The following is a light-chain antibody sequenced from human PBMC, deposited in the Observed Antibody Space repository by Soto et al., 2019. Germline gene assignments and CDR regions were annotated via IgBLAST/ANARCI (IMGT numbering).Light chain of an antibody. CDR2: AAS. CDR3: QQSYGSRWT. CDR1: QSISHF. J-gene: IGKJ1*01. V-gene: IGKV1-39*01. Sequence: DIQMTQSPSSLSASVGDRVTITCRAGQSISHFLNWYQQEPGKAPKLLLYAASSLQSGVPSRFSGSGSGTDFTLTISSLRPEDSATYHCQQSYGSRWTFGQGTKVEIK.